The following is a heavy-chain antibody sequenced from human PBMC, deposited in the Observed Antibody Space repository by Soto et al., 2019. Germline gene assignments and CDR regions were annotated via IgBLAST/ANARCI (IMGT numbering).Heavy chain of an antibody. CDR1: GGILRSGHYY. V-gene: IGHV4-30-4*01. Sequence: PPETRSHTCTVSGGILRSGHYYGSWIRQPPGKGLEWIGYIYYSGSTYYNPSLKSRVTISVDTSKNQFSLKLSSVTAADTAVYYCAREGGYSSTSMDVWGQGTTVT. D-gene: IGHD5-18*01. CDR2: IYYSGST. J-gene: IGHJ6*02. CDR3: AREGGYSSTSMDV.